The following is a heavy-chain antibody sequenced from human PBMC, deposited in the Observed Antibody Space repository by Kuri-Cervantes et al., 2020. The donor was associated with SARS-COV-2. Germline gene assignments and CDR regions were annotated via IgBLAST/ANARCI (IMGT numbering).Heavy chain of an antibody. J-gene: IGHJ6*02. Sequence: SETLSLTCAVYGGSFSGYYWSWIRQPPGKGLEWIGYIYYSGSTNYNPSLKSRVTISVDTSKNQFSLKLSSVTAADTAVYYCARSQHPTSRFYYYSLDIWGQGTTVTVSS. CDR2: IYYSGST. V-gene: IGHV4-59*08. D-gene: IGHD2-2*01. CDR1: GGSFSGYY. CDR3: ARSQHPTSRFYYYSLDI.